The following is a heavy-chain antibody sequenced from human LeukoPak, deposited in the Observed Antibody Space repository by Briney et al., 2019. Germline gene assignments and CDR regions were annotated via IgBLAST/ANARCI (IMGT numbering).Heavy chain of an antibody. CDR3: AREDVVVPAAMGY. J-gene: IGHJ4*02. Sequence: GGSLGLSCAASGFTFSSYWMHWVRQAPGKGLVWVSRINSDGSSTSYADSVKGRFTISRDNAKNTLYLQMNSLRAEDTAVYYCAREDVVVPAAMGYWGQGTLVTVSS. CDR2: INSDGSST. CDR1: GFTFSSYW. D-gene: IGHD2-2*01. V-gene: IGHV3-74*01.